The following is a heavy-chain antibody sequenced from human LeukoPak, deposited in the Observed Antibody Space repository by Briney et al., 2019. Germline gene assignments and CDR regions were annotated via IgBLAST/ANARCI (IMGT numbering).Heavy chain of an antibody. CDR1: GGSISSYY. D-gene: IGHD6-19*01. CDR3: ARELPVAGRPFDY. Sequence: SETLSLTCTVSGGSISSYYWSWIRQPPGKGLEWIGYIYYSGSTNYNPSLKSRVTISVDTSKNQLSLKLSSVTAADTAVYYCARELPVAGRPFDYWGQGTLVTVSS. V-gene: IGHV4-59*01. J-gene: IGHJ4*02. CDR2: IYYSGST.